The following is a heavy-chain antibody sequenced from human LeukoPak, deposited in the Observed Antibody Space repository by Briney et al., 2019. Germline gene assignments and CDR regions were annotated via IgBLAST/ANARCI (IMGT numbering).Heavy chain of an antibody. J-gene: IGHJ4*02. Sequence: AGGSLRLSCAASGFTVSSNYMSWVRKAPGKGLEWVSVIYSGGSTYYADSVKGRFTISRDNSKNTLYLQMNSLRAEDTAVYYCARDHYDSSGYYPGGYWGREPWSPSPQ. CDR3: ARDHYDSSGYYPGGY. CDR1: GFTVSSNY. CDR2: IYSGGST. D-gene: IGHD3-22*01. V-gene: IGHV3-53*01.